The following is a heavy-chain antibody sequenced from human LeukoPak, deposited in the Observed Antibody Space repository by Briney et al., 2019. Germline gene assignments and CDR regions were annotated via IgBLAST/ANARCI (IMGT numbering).Heavy chain of an antibody. CDR3: AREALRVSSGYYYFNGNYFDY. CDR2: ISAYNGNT. D-gene: IGHD3-22*01. J-gene: IGHJ4*02. V-gene: IGHV1-18*01. Sequence: ASVKVSCKASGYTFTSYGISWVRQAPGQGLEWMGRISAYNGNTNYAQKLQGRVTMTTDTSTSTAYMELRSLRSDDTAVYYCAREALRVSSGYYYFNGNYFDYWSQGTLVTVSS. CDR1: GYTFTSYG.